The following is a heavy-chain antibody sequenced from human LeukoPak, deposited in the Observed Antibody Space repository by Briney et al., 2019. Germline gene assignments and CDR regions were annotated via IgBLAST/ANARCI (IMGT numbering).Heavy chain of an antibody. Sequence: SVKVSCKASRYTFNGYYMYWVRPAPGRGLEWMGWINPNSGGTNYAQKFQGRVTMTRDTSISTAYMELSRLRSDDTAVYYCARAIREDDYGWASYRYPDYWGQGTLVTVSS. D-gene: IGHD3-16*02. V-gene: IGHV1-2*02. J-gene: IGHJ4*02. CDR3: ARAIREDDYGWASYRYPDY. CDR1: RYTFNGYY. CDR2: INPNSGGT.